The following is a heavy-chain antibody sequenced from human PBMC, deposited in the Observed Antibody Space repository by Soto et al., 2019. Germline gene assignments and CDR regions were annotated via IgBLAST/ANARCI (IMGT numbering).Heavy chain of an antibody. CDR3: TKEYIVGTTWGYFES. J-gene: IGHJ4*02. V-gene: IGHV3-30*18. D-gene: IGHD1-26*01. Sequence: VQLVESGGGVVQPGGSLRLSCAASGFIFSTYGMHWVRQVPGKGLEWVAHISHDGSNEHYADSMKGRFTVSRDNAKNTLSLQLTSLRSEDTAVYYCTKEYIVGTTWGYFESWGQGTLVTVSS. CDR2: ISHDGSNE. CDR1: GFIFSTYG.